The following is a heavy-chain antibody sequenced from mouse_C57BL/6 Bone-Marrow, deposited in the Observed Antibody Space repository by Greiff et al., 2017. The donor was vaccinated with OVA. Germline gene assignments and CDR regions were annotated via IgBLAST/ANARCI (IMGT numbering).Heavy chain of an antibody. CDR3: ARGAPLLLRLDY. V-gene: IGHV1-18*01. CDR2: INPNNGGT. Sequence: VQLKQSGPELVKPGASVKIPCKASGYTFTDYNMDWVKQSHGKSLEWIGDINPNNGGTIYNQKFKGKATLTVDKSSSTAYMELRSLTSEDTAVYYCARGAPLLLRLDYWGQGTTLTVSS. CDR1: GYTFTDYN. J-gene: IGHJ2*01. D-gene: IGHD1-1*01.